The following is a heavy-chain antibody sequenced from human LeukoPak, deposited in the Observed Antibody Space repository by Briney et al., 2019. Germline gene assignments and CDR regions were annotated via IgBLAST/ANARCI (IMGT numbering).Heavy chain of an antibody. D-gene: IGHD2-2*01. CDR1: GFTFSSYS. J-gene: IGHJ4*02. CDR2: ISSSSSYI. V-gene: IGHV3-21*01. Sequence: PAGSLRLSCAASGFTFSSYSMNWVRQAPGKGLEWVSSISSSSSYIYYADSVKGRFTISRDNAKNSLYLQMNSLRAEDTAVYYCAKRSPPSSSTSCMDYWGQGTLVTVSS. CDR3: AKRSPPSSSTSCMDY.